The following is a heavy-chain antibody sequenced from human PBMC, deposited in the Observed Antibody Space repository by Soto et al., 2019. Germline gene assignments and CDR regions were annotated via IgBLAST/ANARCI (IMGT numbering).Heavy chain of an antibody. CDR2: ISYDGSNK. J-gene: IGHJ4*02. Sequence: PGGNLRHCKAASEFTFSSYGMHWVRHAPDKGLEWVAVISYDGSNKYSADSVKGRFTISRDNSKNTLYLQMNSLSAEDTHVYYCAKGVESGYDYYDSSGSPPPANWGQGTLVTVSS. CDR3: AKGVESGYDYYDSSGSPPPAN. D-gene: IGHD3-22*01. CDR1: EFTFSSYG. V-gene: IGHV3-30*18.